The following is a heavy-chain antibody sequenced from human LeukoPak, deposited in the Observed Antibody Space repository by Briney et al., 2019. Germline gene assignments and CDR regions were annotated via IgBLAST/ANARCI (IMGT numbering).Heavy chain of an antibody. Sequence: GGSLRLSCAASGFTFSSYSMNWVRQAPGKGLEWVSSISSSSSYIYSADSVKGRFTISRDNAKNSLYLQMNSLSAEDTAMYYCARDWFGETGYRGQGTLVTVSS. CDR1: GFTFSSYS. CDR2: ISSSSSYI. CDR3: ARDWFGETGY. V-gene: IGHV3-21*01. J-gene: IGHJ4*02. D-gene: IGHD3-10*01.